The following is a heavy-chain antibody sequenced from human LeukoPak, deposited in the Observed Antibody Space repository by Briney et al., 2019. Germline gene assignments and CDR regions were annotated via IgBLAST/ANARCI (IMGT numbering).Heavy chain of an antibody. D-gene: IGHD3-10*01. CDR3: ARPITLVRGIPYYFDY. V-gene: IGHV5-51*01. CDR2: IYPGDSDT. CDR1: GYSFTSYW. Sequence: GESLKISCKVSGYSFTSYWIGWVRQMPGKGLEWMGIIYPGDSDTRYSQSFQGQVTISADKSISTAYLQWSSLKASDTAMYYCARPITLVRGIPYYFDYWGQGTLVTVSS. J-gene: IGHJ4*02.